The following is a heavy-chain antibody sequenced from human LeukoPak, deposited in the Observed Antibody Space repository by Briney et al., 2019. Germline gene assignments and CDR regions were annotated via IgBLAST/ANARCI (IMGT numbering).Heavy chain of an antibody. CDR1: GFTFSSYS. J-gene: IGHJ5*02. CDR3: ARTDGSSWYPGFDP. D-gene: IGHD6-13*01. V-gene: IGHV3-21*01. CDR2: ISSSSSYI. Sequence: GGSLRLSCAASGFTFSSYSMNWVRQAPGKGLEWVSSISSSSSYIYYTDSVKGRFTISRDNAKNSLYLQMNSLRAEDTAVYYCARTDGSSWYPGFDPWGQGTLVTVSS.